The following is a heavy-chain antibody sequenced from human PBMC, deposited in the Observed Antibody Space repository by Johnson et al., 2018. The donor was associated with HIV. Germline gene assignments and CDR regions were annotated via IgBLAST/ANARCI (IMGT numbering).Heavy chain of an antibody. J-gene: IGHJ3*02. CDR2: VYSGGTT. CDR1: GFTVSSNY. D-gene: IGHD3-3*01. CDR3: ARGGVIHDAFDI. Sequence: VQLVESGGGLIQPGGSLRLSCAASGFTVSSNYMSWVRQAPGKGLESVSVVYSGGTTHYADSVKGRSTISRDNSKNTLYLQMNSLRAEDTAVYYCARGGVIHDAFDIWGQGTMVTVSS. V-gene: IGHV3-66*03.